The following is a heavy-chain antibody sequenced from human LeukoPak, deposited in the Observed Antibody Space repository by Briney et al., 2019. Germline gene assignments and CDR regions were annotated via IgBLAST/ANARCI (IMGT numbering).Heavy chain of an antibody. CDR2: TSVYKGNT. CDR3: ARVRYCSSTSCYYNWFDP. J-gene: IGHJ5*02. D-gene: IGHD2-2*01. Sequence: GASVKVSCKGSGYSFTNYAISWVRQAPGQGLEWMGWTSVYKGNTNYAQKLQGRVTMTTDTSTSTAYMELRSLRSDDTAVYYCARVRYCSSTSCYYNWFDPWGQGTLVTVSS. CDR1: GYSFTNYA. V-gene: IGHV1-18*01.